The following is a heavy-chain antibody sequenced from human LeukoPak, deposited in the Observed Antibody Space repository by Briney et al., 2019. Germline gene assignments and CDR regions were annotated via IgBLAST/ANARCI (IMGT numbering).Heavy chain of an antibody. Sequence: SETLSLTCTASGGSIRSYFWSWIRQPPGKGLEWIGYIYYSGSTNYNPSLKSRVTISVDTSKSQFSLKLSSGTAADTAVYYCARVRAGLVDYWGQGTLVTVSS. CDR2: IYYSGST. CDR3: ARVRAGLVDY. V-gene: IGHV4-59*01. CDR1: GGSIRSYF. D-gene: IGHD6-13*01. J-gene: IGHJ4*02.